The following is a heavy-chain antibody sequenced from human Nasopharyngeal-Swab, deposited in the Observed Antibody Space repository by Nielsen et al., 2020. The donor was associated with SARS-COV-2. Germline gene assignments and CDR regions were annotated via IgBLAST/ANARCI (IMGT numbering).Heavy chain of an antibody. J-gene: IGHJ4*02. CDR2: IKQDGSEK. V-gene: IGHV3-7*01. CDR1: GFTFSSYW. CDR3: AGDLAVAGSSFDY. Sequence: GGSLRLSCAASGFTFSSYWMSWVRQAPGKGLEWVANIKQDGSEKYYVDSVKGRFTISRDNAKNSLYLQMNSLRAEDTAVYYCAGDLAVAGSSFDYWGQGTLVTVSS. D-gene: IGHD6-19*01.